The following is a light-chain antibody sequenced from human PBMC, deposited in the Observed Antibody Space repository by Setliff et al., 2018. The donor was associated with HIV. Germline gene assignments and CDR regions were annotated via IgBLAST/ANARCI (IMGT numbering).Light chain of an antibody. J-gene: IGLJ1*01. CDR3: RAYDTSLSDFV. V-gene: IGLV1-40*01. Sequence: QSVLTQPPSVSGAPGQRVTISCTGSSSNIGSGYDVRWYQQLPGTAPKLLIYGNTNRPSWVPDRFSGSKSGTSASLAITGLQADDEADYYCRAYDTSLSDFVFGTGTKVTVL. CDR1: SSNIGSGYD. CDR2: GNT.